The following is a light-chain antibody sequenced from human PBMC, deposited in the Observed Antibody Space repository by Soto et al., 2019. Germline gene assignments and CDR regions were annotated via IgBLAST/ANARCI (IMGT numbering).Light chain of an antibody. J-gene: IGKJ1*01. CDR3: QQRKT. Sequence: DIQMTQSPSSLSASVGDRVTITCRASQSISSYLNWYQQKPGKAPKLLIYAASSLQSGVPSRFSGSGSGTDFNLTISSLQPEDFATYYCQQRKTFGQGTKVEIK. CDR1: QSISSY. V-gene: IGKV1-39*01. CDR2: AAS.